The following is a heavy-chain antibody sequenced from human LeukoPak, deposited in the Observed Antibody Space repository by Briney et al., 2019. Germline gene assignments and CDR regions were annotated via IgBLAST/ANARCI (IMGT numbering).Heavy chain of an antibody. Sequence: PSQTLSLTCTVSSGSISSGDYYWSWIRQPPGRGLEWIGYIYYSGSTYYNPSLKSRVTISVDTSKNQFSLKLSSVTAADMAVLYCARVRDYYDSSGYKERLVDYWGKGTRVTVSS. CDR2: IYYSGST. J-gene: IGHJ4*02. D-gene: IGHD3-22*01. CDR1: SGSISSGDYY. V-gene: IGHV4-30-4*08. CDR3: ARVRDYYDSSGYKERLVDY.